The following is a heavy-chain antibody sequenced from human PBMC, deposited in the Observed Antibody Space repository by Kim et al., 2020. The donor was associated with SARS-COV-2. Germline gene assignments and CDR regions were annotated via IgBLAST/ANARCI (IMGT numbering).Heavy chain of an antibody. Sequence: SETLSLTCAVYGGSFSGYYWSWIRQPPGKGLEWIGEINHSGSTNYNPSLKSRVTISVDTSKNQFSLKLSSVTAADTAVYYCARRSSGYYYVGYYFDYWGQGTLVTVSS. V-gene: IGHV4-34*01. J-gene: IGHJ4*02. D-gene: IGHD3-22*01. CDR2: INHSGST. CDR3: ARRSSGYYYVGYYFDY. CDR1: GGSFSGYY.